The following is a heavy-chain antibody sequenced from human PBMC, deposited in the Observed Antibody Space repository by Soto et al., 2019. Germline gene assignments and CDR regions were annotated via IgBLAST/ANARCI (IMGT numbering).Heavy chain of an antibody. CDR2: ISWNSGSI. CDR1: GFTFDDYA. J-gene: IGHJ3*02. Sequence: GGSLRLSCAASGFTFDDYAMHWVRQAPGKGLEWVSGISWNSGSIGYADSVKGRFTISRDNAKNSLYLQMNSLRAEDTALYYCAKDTYYDILTGYNAFDIWGQGTMVTVSS. V-gene: IGHV3-9*01. D-gene: IGHD3-9*01. CDR3: AKDTYYDILTGYNAFDI.